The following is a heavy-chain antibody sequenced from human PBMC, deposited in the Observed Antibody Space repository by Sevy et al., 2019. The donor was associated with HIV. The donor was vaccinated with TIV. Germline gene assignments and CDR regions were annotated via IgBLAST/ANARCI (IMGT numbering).Heavy chain of an antibody. Sequence: GGSLRLSCAASGFTVSSNYMSWVRQAPGKGLEWASVIYSGGSTYYADSVKGRFTISRDNSKNTLYLQMNSLRAEDTAVYYCARRGYSSPGYYYYGMDVWGQGTTVTVSS. CDR2: IYSGGST. D-gene: IGHD6-19*01. V-gene: IGHV3-53*01. J-gene: IGHJ6*02. CDR3: ARRGYSSPGYYYYGMDV. CDR1: GFTVSSNY.